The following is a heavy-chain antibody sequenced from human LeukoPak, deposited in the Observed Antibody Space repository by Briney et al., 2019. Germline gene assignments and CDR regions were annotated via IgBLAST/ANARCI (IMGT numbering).Heavy chain of an antibody. J-gene: IGHJ4*02. V-gene: IGHV4-61*02. Sequence: SQTLSLTCTVSGGSFSSGGHYWSWIRQPAGKGLEYLGRISSTGSTNYNPSLRSRVTISADTSKNHFSLKLTSVTAADTAVYYCARDQTYSGSGIYTYFDYWGQGILVTVSS. D-gene: IGHD3-10*01. CDR1: GGSFSSGGHY. CDR3: ARDQTYSGSGIYTYFDY. CDR2: ISSTGST.